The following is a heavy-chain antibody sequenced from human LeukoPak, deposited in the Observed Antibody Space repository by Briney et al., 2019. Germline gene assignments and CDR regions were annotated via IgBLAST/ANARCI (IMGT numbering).Heavy chain of an antibody. Sequence: SQTLSLTCAVSGGSVSSGGSFWSWIRQHPGKGLEWIGYIYSTGSTFYNPSLKTRVTISLDASNNQFSLRLTSVTAADTAVYYCARDRGSGSSHFFDYWGRGTLVTVSS. CDR2: IYSTGST. V-gene: IGHV4-31*11. CDR1: GGSVSSGGSF. J-gene: IGHJ4*02. CDR3: ARDRGSGSSHFFDY. D-gene: IGHD3-22*01.